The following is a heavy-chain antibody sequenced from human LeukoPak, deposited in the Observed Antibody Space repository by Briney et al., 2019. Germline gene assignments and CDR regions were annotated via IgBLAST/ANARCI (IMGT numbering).Heavy chain of an antibody. CDR3: ARDWLLRYSQGGFDN. CDR2: INPSGGST. J-gene: IGHJ4*02. D-gene: IGHD3-9*01. CDR1: GYTFTSYY. V-gene: IGHV1-46*01. Sequence: GASVKVSCKASGYTFTSYYMHWVRQAPGQGLEWMGIINPSGGSTSYAQKFQGRVTMTRDTSTSTVYMELSSLRSDDTAVYYCARDWLLRYSQGGFDNWGQGSLVTVSS.